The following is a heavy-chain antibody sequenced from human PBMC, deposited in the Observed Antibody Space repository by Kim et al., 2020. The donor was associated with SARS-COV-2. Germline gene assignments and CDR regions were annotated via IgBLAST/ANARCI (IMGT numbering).Heavy chain of an antibody. CDR3: ARHSSGWLGIDY. V-gene: IGHV5-51*01. Sequence: RYSTSFQGQVTISADKSISTAYLQWSSLKASDTAMYYCARHSSGWLGIDYWGQGTLVTVSS. D-gene: IGHD6-19*01. J-gene: IGHJ4*02.